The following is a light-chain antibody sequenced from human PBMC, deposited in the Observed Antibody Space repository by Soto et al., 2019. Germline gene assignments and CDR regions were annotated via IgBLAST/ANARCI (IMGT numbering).Light chain of an antibody. CDR1: QNINNY. Sequence: DVQVTQSPSSLSASVGDRVPITCRASQNINNYLNWYQQKPGKAPKLLISVESNLQSGVPSRFSGRGSGTEFTLTISSLQPEDFATDYCQQSYTTPLTFGGGTKVES. J-gene: IGKJ4*01. CDR3: QQSYTTPLT. V-gene: IGKV1-39*01. CDR2: VES.